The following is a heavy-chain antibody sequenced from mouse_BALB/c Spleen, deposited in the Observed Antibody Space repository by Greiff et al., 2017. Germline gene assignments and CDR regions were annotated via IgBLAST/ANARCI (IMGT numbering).Heavy chain of an antibody. Sequence: VKLVESGPGLVAPSQSLSITCTVSGFSLTSYGVHWVRQPPGKGLEWLGVIWAGGSTNYNSALMSRLSISKDNSKSQVFLKMNSLQTDDTAMYYCARDYYYGSSHPAWFAYWGQGTLVTVSA. V-gene: IGHV2-9*02. CDR3: ARDYYYGSSHPAWFAY. D-gene: IGHD1-1*01. J-gene: IGHJ3*01. CDR2: IWAGGST. CDR1: GFSLTSYG.